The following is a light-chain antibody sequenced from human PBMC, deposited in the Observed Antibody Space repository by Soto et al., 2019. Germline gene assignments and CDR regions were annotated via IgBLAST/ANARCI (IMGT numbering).Light chain of an antibody. Sequence: DIQMTQSPSSLSASVGDRVTITCRASQDISNYLAWYQQKPGKAPKLLIYAASTLQSGVPSRFSGSGSGTDFTLTIISLQPEDVASYYCQKYNSAPVWFGQGTKVEIK. J-gene: IGKJ1*01. CDR2: AAS. V-gene: IGKV1-27*01. CDR3: QKYNSAPVW. CDR1: QDISNY.